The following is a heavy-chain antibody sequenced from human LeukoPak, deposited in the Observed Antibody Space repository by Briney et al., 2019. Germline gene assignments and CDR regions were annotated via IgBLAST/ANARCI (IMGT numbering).Heavy chain of an antibody. CDR1: GFTFSSYS. V-gene: IGHV3-48*01. J-gene: IGHJ3*02. CDR2: ISSSSSTI. CDR3: ARVQLPFTFDI. D-gene: IGHD5-18*01. Sequence: GGSLRLSCAASGFTFSSYSMNWGRHAPGEGLEWVSYISSSSSTIYYADSVKGRFTISRDNAKNSLYLQMNSLRAEDTAVYYCARVQLPFTFDIWGQGTMVTVSS.